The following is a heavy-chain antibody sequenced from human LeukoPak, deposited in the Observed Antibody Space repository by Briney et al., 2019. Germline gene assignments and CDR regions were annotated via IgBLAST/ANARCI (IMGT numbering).Heavy chain of an antibody. V-gene: IGHV4-34*01. CDR1: GGSFSGYY. CDR3: ARGRDYDILTGRHYYGMDV. CDR2: INHSGST. Sequence: SETLFLTCAVYGGSFSGYYWSWIRQPPGKGLEWIGEINHSGSTNYNPSLKSRVTISVDTSKNQFSLKLSSVTAADTAVYYCARGRDYDILTGRHYYGMDVWGKGTTVTVSS. J-gene: IGHJ6*04. D-gene: IGHD3-9*01.